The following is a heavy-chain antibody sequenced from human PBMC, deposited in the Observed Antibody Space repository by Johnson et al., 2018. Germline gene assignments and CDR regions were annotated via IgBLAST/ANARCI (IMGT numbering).Heavy chain of an antibody. D-gene: IGHD3-22*01. J-gene: IGHJ2*01. CDR1: GFTFSSYS. CDR2: ISSSSSYI. CDR3: ARGPYYDDSSGYPHNLRGGYFAL. Sequence: VQLVESGGGLVKPGGSLRLSCAASGFTFSSYSMNWVRQAPGKGLEWVSSISSSSSYISYADSVKGRFTISRDNAKNSLFLQMNSLRAEATAVYYGARGPYYDDSSGYPHNLRGGYFALWGRGTRVTVSS. V-gene: IGHV3-21*01.